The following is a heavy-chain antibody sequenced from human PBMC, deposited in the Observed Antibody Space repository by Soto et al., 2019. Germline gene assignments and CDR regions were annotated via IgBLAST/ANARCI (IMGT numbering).Heavy chain of an antibody. CDR3: ARQSPTDGRWEFANYYGMDV. Sequence: SETLSLTFAVYGGYFSAYCWSWVRQPPGKGLEWIGEISHSESSKYNPSLRSRVTIAVDTSKIHFSLKLSSVTAADTAGYYCARQSPTDGRWEFANYYGMDVWGQGTPVTFSS. V-gene: IGHV4-34*01. CDR1: GGYFSAYC. D-gene: IGHD1-26*01. CDR2: ISHSESS. J-gene: IGHJ6*02.